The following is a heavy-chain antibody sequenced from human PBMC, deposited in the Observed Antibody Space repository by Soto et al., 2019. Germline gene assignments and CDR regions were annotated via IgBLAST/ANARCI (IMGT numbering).Heavy chain of an antibody. D-gene: IGHD6-19*01. J-gene: IGHJ4*02. CDR1: GGSISSGNW. CDR2: IYHSGST. Sequence: SETLSLTCAVSGGSISSGNWWSWVRQPPGKGLEWIGEIYHSGSTNYNPSLKSRVTISVDKSKNQFSLKLSSVTAADTAVYYCARDGYSSGWYRFAYWGQGTLVTVSS. V-gene: IGHV4-4*02. CDR3: ARDGYSSGWYRFAY.